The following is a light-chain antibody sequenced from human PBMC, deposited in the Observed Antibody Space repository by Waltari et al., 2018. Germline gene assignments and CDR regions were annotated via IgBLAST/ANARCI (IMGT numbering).Light chain of an antibody. Sequence: QSVLTQPPSASGTPGQRVTISCSGSSSNIGSDFVYWYQQLPGTAPKLLIYRYNQRASGVPGRFAGSKSGTSASLGISGLRSEDEADYYCAAGWDYSLGAVPFGGGTKLTVL. J-gene: IGLJ2*01. CDR3: AAGWDYSLGAVP. V-gene: IGLV1-47*01. CDR2: RYN. CDR1: SSNIGSDF.